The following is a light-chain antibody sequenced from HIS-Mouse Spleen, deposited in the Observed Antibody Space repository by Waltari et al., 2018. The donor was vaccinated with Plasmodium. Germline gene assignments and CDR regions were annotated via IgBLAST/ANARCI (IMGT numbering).Light chain of an antibody. CDR3: QQYNNWSFT. CDR1: PSVSSN. Sequence: EIVMTQSPATLSVSPGERATIPCRASPSVSSNLAWYQQKPGQAPRLLIYGASTRATGIPARFSGSGSGTEFTLTISSLQSEDFAVYYCQQYNNWSFTFGPGTKVDIK. V-gene: IGKV3-15*01. J-gene: IGKJ3*01. CDR2: GAS.